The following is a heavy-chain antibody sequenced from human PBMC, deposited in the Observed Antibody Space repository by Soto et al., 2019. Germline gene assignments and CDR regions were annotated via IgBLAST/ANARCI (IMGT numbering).Heavy chain of an antibody. V-gene: IGHV3-7*01. CDR1: GFTFSSYW. Sequence: EVQLVESGGGLVQPGGSLRLSCAASGFTFSSYWMSWVRQAPGKGLEWVANIKQDGSEKYYVDSVKGRFTISRDNAKNSLYLQMNSLRAEDTAVYYCARAPGYSSGWMEVLVDYWGQGTLVTVSS. J-gene: IGHJ4*02. D-gene: IGHD6-19*01. CDR3: ARAPGYSSGWMEVLVDY. CDR2: IKQDGSEK.